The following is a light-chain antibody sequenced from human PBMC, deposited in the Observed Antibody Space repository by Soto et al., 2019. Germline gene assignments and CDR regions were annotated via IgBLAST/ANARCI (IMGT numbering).Light chain of an antibody. CDR2: DAS. CDR1: QSVMGTY. J-gene: IGKJ1*01. V-gene: IGKV3-20*01. CDR3: QQYGRSPQT. Sequence: EIVMTQSPATLSVSPEERATLSCRASQSVMGTYLTWYQHKPGQTPRLLIYDASTRASGIPDRFSGSGSGTDFTLTISRLQPEDFAVYYCQQYGRSPQTFGQGTKVDIK.